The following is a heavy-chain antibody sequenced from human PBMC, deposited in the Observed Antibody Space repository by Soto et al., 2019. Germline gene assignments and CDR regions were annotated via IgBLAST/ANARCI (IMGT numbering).Heavy chain of an antibody. CDR3: ARRTVTTWFYRRDYYYGMDV. CDR1: GYSFTSYW. V-gene: IGHV5-10-1*01. J-gene: IGHJ6*02. CDR2: IDPSDSYT. Sequence: PGESLKISCKGSGYSFTSYWISWVRQMPGKGLEWMGRIDPSDSYTNYSPSLQGHVTISADKSISTAYLQWSSLKASDTAMYYCARRTVTTWFYRRDYYYGMDVWGQGTTVTVSS. D-gene: IGHD4-4*01.